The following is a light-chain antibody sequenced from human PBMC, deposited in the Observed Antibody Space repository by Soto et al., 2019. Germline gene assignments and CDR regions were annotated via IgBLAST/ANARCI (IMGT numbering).Light chain of an antibody. Sequence: EIVLTQSPVTLSLSPGERATLSCRASQSVRNYLAWYQQKPGQAPRLLIYDASNGATGIPARFSGSGSGTDFTLTISSVEPEDLAFYYCQQRYNWPWTFGQGTKVEIK. V-gene: IGKV3-11*01. CDR1: QSVRNY. CDR3: QQRYNWPWT. CDR2: DAS. J-gene: IGKJ1*01.